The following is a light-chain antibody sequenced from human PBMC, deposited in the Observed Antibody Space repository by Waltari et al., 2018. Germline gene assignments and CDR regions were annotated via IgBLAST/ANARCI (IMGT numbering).Light chain of an antibody. CDR3: SSFTSGSTWV. CDR2: DVT. CDR1: TSHFGSYHY. V-gene: IGLV2-14*03. J-gene: IGLJ3*02. Sequence: QSPLTPPASVSGSPAHSLTISCTGTTSHFGSYHYLPWYQQHPGKAPKVVISDVTNRPSGVSNRCSGSKSGNTASLTISGLQAEDEADYYCSSFTSGSTWVFGGGTKLTVL.